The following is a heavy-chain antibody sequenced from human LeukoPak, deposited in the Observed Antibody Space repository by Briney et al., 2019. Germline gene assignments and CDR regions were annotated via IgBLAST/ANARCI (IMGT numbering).Heavy chain of an antibody. J-gene: IGHJ4*02. Sequence: SETLSLTCTVSGGPISSSSYYWSWIRQPPGKGLEWIGEINHSGSTNYNPSLKSRVTISVDTSKNQFSLKLSSVTAADTAVYYCARRQWLVPFDYWGQGTLVTVSS. CDR3: ARRQWLVPFDY. CDR2: INHSGST. CDR1: GGPISSSSYY. V-gene: IGHV4-39*07. D-gene: IGHD6-19*01.